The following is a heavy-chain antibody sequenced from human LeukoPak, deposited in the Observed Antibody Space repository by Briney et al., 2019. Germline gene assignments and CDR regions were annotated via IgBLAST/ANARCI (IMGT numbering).Heavy chain of an antibody. CDR1: GFSFSSYS. D-gene: IGHD2-2*02. Sequence: GGSLRLSCAASGFSFSSYSMNWVRQAPGKGLEWVSYISSSSSTIYYADSVKGRFTISRDNAKNSLYLQMNSLRAEDTAVYYCASAELGYCSSTSCYTARGSAFDIWGQGTMVTVSS. V-gene: IGHV3-48*01. CDR3: ASAELGYCSSTSCYTARGSAFDI. CDR2: ISSSSSTI. J-gene: IGHJ3*02.